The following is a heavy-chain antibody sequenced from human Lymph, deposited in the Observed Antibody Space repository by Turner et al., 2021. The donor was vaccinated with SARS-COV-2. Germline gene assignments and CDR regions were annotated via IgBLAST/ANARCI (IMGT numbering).Heavy chain of an antibody. V-gene: IGHV3-30-3*01. CDR3: ARGDYYGSGTYPGKTFDY. D-gene: IGHD3-10*01. CDR2: ISFDGNNK. CDR1: GFTFSSYA. J-gene: IGHJ4*02. Sequence: QLVESGGGVVQPGMFLRLSCAASGFTFSSYAMHWVRQAPGKGLEWVAVISFDGNNKYYTDSVKGRFTISRDNSENTLYLQLNSLRPEDTAVYYCARGDYYGSGTYPGKTFDYWGQGTLVTVSS.